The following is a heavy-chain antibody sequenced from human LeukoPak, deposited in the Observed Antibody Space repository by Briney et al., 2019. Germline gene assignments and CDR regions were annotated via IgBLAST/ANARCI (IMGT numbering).Heavy chain of an antibody. V-gene: IGHV3-53*01. CDR2: IFGGGGT. CDR3: ASWPGAWYGEDY. J-gene: IGHJ4*02. D-gene: IGHD3-10*01. Sequence: GGSLRLSCAASGFTVSTNYMAWVRQPPGKGLEWVPVIFGGGGTYYAGSVRGRFTISRDNSQNTLFLQMNSLRAEDTAVYYCASWPGAWYGEDYWGQGTRVTVSS. CDR1: GFTVSTNY.